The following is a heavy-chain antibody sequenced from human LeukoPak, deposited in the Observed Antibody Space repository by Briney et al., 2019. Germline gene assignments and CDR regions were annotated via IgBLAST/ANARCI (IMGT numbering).Heavy chain of an antibody. Sequence: GGSRRLSCAASGFTFSSYTMSWVRQAPGKGLEWVSAISGSGGRTYYADSVKGRFTISRDNSKNTLYLQMNSLRAEDTAVYYCAPGGPGYYFDYWGQGTLVTVSS. CDR2: ISGSGGRT. D-gene: IGHD3-10*01. J-gene: IGHJ4*02. CDR1: GFTFSSYT. CDR3: APGGPGYYFDY. V-gene: IGHV3-23*01.